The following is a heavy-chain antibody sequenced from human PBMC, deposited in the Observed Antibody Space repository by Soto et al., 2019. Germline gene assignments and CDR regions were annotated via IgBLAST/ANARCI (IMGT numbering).Heavy chain of an antibody. CDR1: GYTFSNYG. CDR3: ARVVPGAEAWFGP. Sequence: QVQLVQSGGEVKRPGASVKVSCKTSGYTFSNYGITWVRQAPGQPLEWLGWISLYSDGTNYAQKVQGRVSMTTDTSTTTAYMDLRSLRSDDTAVYYCARVVPGAEAWFGPWGQGTLVTVSS. CDR2: ISLYSDGT. V-gene: IGHV1-18*01. J-gene: IGHJ5*02. D-gene: IGHD2-2*01.